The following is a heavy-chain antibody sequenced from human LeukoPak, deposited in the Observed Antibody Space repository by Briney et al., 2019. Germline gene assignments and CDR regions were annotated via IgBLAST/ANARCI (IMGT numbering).Heavy chain of an antibody. CDR1: GGSISSSSYY. Sequence: SETLSLTCTVSGGSISSSSYYWGWIRQPPGKGLEWIGRIYTSGSTNYNPSLKSRVTMSVDTSKNQFSLKLSSVTAADTAVYYCARVTMVRGVISDYWDQGTLVTVSS. V-gene: IGHV4-39*07. D-gene: IGHD3-10*01. J-gene: IGHJ4*02. CDR2: IYTSGST. CDR3: ARVTMVRGVISDY.